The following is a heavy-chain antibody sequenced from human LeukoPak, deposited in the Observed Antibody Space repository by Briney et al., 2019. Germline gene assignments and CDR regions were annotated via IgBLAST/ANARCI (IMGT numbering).Heavy chain of an antibody. CDR3: ARVYTGSRDY. V-gene: IGHV3-7*05. CDR1: GFSFSSYA. Sequence: GGSLRLSCAASGFSFSSYAMSWVRQAPGKGLQWVASIKEDGGDKYYVDSVKGRFTISRDNAQNSVYLEMNSLRAEDTAVYYCARVYTGSRDYWGQGTLVTVSS. J-gene: IGHJ4*02. D-gene: IGHD1-26*01. CDR2: IKEDGGDK.